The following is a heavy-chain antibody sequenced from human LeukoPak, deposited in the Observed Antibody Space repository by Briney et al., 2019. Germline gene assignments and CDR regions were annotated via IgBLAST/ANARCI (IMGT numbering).Heavy chain of an antibody. V-gene: IGHV3-64*01. CDR3: ARETMTTQWNWFDP. J-gene: IGHJ5*02. CDR2: ISSNGGST. CDR1: GFTFSSYA. Sequence: PGGSLRLSCAASGFTFSSYAMHWVRQAPGKGLEYVSAISSNGGSTYYANSVKGRFTISRDNSKNTLYLQMGSLRAEDMAVYYCARETMTTQWNWFDPWGQGTLVTVSS. D-gene: IGHD4-11*01.